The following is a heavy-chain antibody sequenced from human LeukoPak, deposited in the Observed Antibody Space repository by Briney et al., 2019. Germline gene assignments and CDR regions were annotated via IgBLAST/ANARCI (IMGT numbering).Heavy chain of an antibody. Sequence: GESLKISCKVSGYTITSSWIGWVRQMPGKGLEWMGIVYPGDSDTRYSPSFQGQVTISVDKSISTAYLQWSSLRASDTAMYYCARDHHLDHWGHGTLVTVSS. CDR1: GYTITSSW. J-gene: IGHJ4*01. CDR3: ARDHHLDH. D-gene: IGHD1-14*01. CDR2: VYPGDSDT. V-gene: IGHV5-51*01.